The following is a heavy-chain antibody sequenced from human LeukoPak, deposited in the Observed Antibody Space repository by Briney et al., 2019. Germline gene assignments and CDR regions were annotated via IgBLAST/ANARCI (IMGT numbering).Heavy chain of an antibody. V-gene: IGHV1-2*02. J-gene: IGHJ4*02. D-gene: IGHD3-22*01. Sequence: ASVKVPCKASGYTFTGYYMHWVRQAPGQGLEWMGWINPNSGGTNYAQKFQGRVTMTRDTSISTAYMELSRLRSDDTAVYYCARDLDYYDSSGSYHPDWGQGTLVTVSS. CDR3: ARDLDYYDSSGSYHPD. CDR1: GYTFTGYY. CDR2: INPNSGGT.